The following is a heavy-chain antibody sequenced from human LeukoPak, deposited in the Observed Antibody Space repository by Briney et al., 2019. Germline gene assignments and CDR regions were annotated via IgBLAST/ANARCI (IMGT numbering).Heavy chain of an antibody. D-gene: IGHD1-26*01. Sequence: GGSLRLSCAASGFTFRNFALSWVRQAPGKGLEWVSGISGSGGSTSHAESVKGRFTISRDNSRNTLYLQMNSLRAEDTAVYYCAKDGYSEAYWGQGTLVTVSS. V-gene: IGHV3-23*01. CDR2: ISGSGGST. CDR1: GFTFRNFA. J-gene: IGHJ4*02. CDR3: AKDGYSEAY.